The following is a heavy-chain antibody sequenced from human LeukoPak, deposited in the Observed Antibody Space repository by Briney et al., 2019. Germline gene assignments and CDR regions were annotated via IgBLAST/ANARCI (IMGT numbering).Heavy chain of an antibody. CDR2: ISSSSSYI. D-gene: IGHD2-15*01. CDR1: GFTFSSYS. V-gene: IGHV3-21*01. Sequence: GGSLRLSCAAPGFTFSSYSMNWVRQAPGKGLEWVSSISSSSSYIYYADSVKGRFTISRDNAKNSLYLQMNSLRAEDTAVYYCARRWWVDYWGQGTLVTVSS. CDR3: ARRWWVDY. J-gene: IGHJ4*02.